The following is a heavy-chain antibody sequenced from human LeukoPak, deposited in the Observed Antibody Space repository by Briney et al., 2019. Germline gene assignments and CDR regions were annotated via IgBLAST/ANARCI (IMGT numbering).Heavy chain of an antibody. CDR2: VSSDGSNN. J-gene: IGHJ4*02. V-gene: IGHV3-30-3*01. CDR3: ARAQGSGTLGRIDS. D-gene: IGHD3-10*01. CDR1: GFTFSDYY. Sequence: GGSLRLSCAASGFTFSDYYMSWIRQAPGKGLEWVALVSSDGSNNYYADSVKGRFTISRDNSKNTLYFQMNSLRVEDTAVYYCARAQGSGTLGRIDSWGQGTLVTVSS.